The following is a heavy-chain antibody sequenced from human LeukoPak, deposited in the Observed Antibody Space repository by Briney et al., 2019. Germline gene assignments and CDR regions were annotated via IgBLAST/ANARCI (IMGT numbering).Heavy chain of an antibody. D-gene: IGHD3-22*01. Sequence: SETLSLTCTVSGGSISNSGYYWGWIRQPPGKGLEWIGNIYYSGSTYYNPSLKSRVTISVDTSKNQFSLKLSSVSAADTAVYYCAKTYYYDPFDFWGQGTLVTVSS. V-gene: IGHV4-39*01. J-gene: IGHJ4*02. CDR1: GGSISNSGYY. CDR2: IYYSGST. CDR3: AKTYYYDPFDF.